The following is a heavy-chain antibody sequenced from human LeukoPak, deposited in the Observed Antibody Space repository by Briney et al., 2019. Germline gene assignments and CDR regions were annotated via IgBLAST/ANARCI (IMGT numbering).Heavy chain of an antibody. Sequence: GASVKVSCKASGGTFSSYAISWVRQAPGQGLEWMGRIIPILGIANYAQKFQGRVTITADKSTSTAYMELSSLRPEDTAVYYCARDSGSGYYYWWGQGTLVTVSS. J-gene: IGHJ4*02. CDR1: GGTFSSYA. V-gene: IGHV1-69*04. D-gene: IGHD3-22*01. CDR2: IIPILGIA. CDR3: ARDSGSGYYYW.